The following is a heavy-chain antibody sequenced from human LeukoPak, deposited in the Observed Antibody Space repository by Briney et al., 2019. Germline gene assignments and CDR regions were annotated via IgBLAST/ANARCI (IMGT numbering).Heavy chain of an antibody. V-gene: IGHV1-2*02. CDR2: INPNSGGT. J-gene: IGHJ3*02. Sequence: GASVKVSCKASGYTFTGYYLHWVRQAPGQGLEWMGWINPNSGGTNYAQKFQGKFIMTRDTSISTAYMEVSRLRSDDTAVYYCARERASYERDALDIWGQGTMVTVSS. CDR3: ARERASYERDALDI. CDR1: GYTFTGYY. D-gene: IGHD3-22*01.